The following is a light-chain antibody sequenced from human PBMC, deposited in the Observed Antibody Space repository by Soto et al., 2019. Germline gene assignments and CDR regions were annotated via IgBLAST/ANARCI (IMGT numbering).Light chain of an antibody. Sequence: EIVMTQSPGTLSVSPGERATLSCRASQSVSSNLAWYQQKPGQAPRLLIYGASTRATGIPARFSGSGSETEFTLTISSLQSEDFAVYYGQQFYNWPRTFGQGPKVEIK. CDR1: QSVSSN. CDR2: GAS. V-gene: IGKV3-15*01. J-gene: IGKJ1*01. CDR3: QQFYNWPRT.